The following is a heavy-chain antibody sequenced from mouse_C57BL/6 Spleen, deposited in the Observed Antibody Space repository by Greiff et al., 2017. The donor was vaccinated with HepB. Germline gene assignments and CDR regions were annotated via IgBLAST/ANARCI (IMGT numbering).Heavy chain of an antibody. Sequence: QVQLQQPGAELVKPGASVKLSCKASGYTFTSYWMHWVKQRPGRGLEWIGRIDPKSGGTKYNEKFKSKATLTVDKPSSTAYMQLSSLTSEDSAVYYCARSLGHYYGSLEYWGQGTTLTVSS. V-gene: IGHV1-72*01. CDR2: IDPKSGGT. J-gene: IGHJ2*01. D-gene: IGHD1-1*01. CDR3: ARSLGHYYGSLEY. CDR1: GYTFTSYW.